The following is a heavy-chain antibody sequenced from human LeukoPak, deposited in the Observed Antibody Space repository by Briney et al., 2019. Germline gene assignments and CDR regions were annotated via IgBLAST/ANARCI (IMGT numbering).Heavy chain of an antibody. CDR1: GSSMNLYS. Sequence: SETLSLTCSVSGSSMNLYSWNWIRQPPGKGLEWIGYIYYSGSTNYNPSLKSRVTISVDTSKNQFSLKLSSVTAADTAVYYCARGLVAGSYYFDYWGQGTLVTVSS. V-gene: IGHV4-59*01. CDR3: ARGLVAGSYYFDY. CDR2: IYYSGST. J-gene: IGHJ4*02. D-gene: IGHD6-19*01.